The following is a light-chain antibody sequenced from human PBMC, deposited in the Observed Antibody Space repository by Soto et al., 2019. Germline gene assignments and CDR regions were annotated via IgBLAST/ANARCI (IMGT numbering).Light chain of an antibody. J-gene: IGKJ2*01. CDR1: QSVSSS. CDR3: QQRSNWPRT. Sequence: EIVLTQSPATLSLSPGERATLSCSASQSVSSSLAWYQQKPGQAPRLLIYDASNRATDIPARFSGSGSGTDFTLTINSLEPEDFAVYYCQQRSNWPRTFGHGTKVEIK. V-gene: IGKV3-11*01. CDR2: DAS.